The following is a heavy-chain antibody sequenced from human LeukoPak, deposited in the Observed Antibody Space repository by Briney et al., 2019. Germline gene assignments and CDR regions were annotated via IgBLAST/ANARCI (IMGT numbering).Heavy chain of an antibody. CDR1: GYTFTGYY. CDR3: ARVSWIQLWLGGDWFDP. CDR2: INPNSGGT. J-gene: IGHJ5*02. D-gene: IGHD5-18*01. V-gene: IGHV1-2*02. Sequence: ASVKVSCKASGYTFTGYYMHWVRQAPGQGLEWMGWINPNSGGTNYAQKVQGRVTMTRDTSISTAYMELSRLRSDDTAVYYCARVSWIQLWLGGDWFDPWGQGTPVTVSS.